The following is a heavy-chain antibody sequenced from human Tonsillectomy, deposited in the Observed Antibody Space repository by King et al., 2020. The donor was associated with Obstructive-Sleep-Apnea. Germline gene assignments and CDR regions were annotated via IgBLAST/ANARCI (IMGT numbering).Heavy chain of an antibody. Sequence: QLQESGSGLVKPSQTLSLICAVSGGSIRSGGYSWSWIRQPPGKGLEWIGYIYHRGSTYYTPSLKSRVTISVDRSKNQFSLKLSSVTAADPAVYYCARGLPGGDDGFDIWGQGTMVTVFS. CDR1: GGSIRSGGYS. J-gene: IGHJ3*02. CDR3: ARGLPGGDDGFDI. CDR2: IYHRGST. V-gene: IGHV4-30-2*01. D-gene: IGHD3-10*01.